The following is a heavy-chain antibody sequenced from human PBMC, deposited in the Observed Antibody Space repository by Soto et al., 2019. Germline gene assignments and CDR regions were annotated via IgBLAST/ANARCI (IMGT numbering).Heavy chain of an antibody. Sequence: GGSLRLSCAASGFTFSSYAMSWVRQAPGKGLEWVSAISGGGDSTYYADSVKGRFAISRDNSKNTLYLQMNSLRAEDTAVYYCAKLRSMMVVVIYDYWGQGTLVTVSS. J-gene: IGHJ4*02. CDR2: ISGGGDST. D-gene: IGHD3-22*01. CDR1: GFTFSSYA. V-gene: IGHV3-23*01. CDR3: AKLRSMMVVVIYDY.